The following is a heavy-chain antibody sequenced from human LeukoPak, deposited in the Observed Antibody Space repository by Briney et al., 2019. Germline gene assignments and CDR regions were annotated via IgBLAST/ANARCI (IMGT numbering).Heavy chain of an antibody. CDR3: ARAPIAIVGATPNFYFDY. CDR1: GFTVSSNY. D-gene: IGHD1-26*01. J-gene: IGHJ4*02. Sequence: GGSLRLSCAASGFTVSSNYMSWVRQAPGKGLEWVSVIYSGGSTYYADSVKGRFTISRDNSKNTLYLQMNSLRAEDTAVYYCARAPIAIVGATPNFYFDYWGQGTLVTVSS. V-gene: IGHV3-53*05. CDR2: IYSGGST.